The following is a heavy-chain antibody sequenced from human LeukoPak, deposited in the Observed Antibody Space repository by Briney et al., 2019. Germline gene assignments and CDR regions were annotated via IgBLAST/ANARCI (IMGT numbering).Heavy chain of an antibody. CDR2: ISSSTSII. CDR1: GFSFSDYY. CDR3: ARSAMVRGVITVTREYLVNAFDI. V-gene: IGHV3-11*04. J-gene: IGHJ3*02. D-gene: IGHD3-10*01. Sequence: GGSLRLSCAASGFSFSDYYMSWIRQAPGKGLEWVSYISSSTSIIHYADSVKGRFTISRDNAKNSLYLQMNSLRAEDTAVYYCARSAMVRGVITVTREYLVNAFDIWGQGTMVTVSS.